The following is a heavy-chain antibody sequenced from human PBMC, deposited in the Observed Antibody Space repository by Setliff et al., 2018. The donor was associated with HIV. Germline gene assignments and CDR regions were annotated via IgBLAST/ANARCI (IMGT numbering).Heavy chain of an antibody. J-gene: IGHJ4*02. D-gene: IGHD5-18*01. CDR1: GGSFSEYY. Sequence: PSETLSLTCAVYGGSFSEYYWSWIRQSPGKGLEWIGEINHSGSTYYNPSLKSRLTIATDTSKNQFSLKLRSVTAADTAVYYCARHGYSSDLRISYCDSWGQGSLVTVSS. CDR3: ARHGYSSDLRISYCDS. CDR2: INHSGST. V-gene: IGHV4-34*01.